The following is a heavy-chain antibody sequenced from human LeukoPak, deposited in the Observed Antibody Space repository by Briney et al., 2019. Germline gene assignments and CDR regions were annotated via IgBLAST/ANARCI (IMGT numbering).Heavy chain of an antibody. CDR1: GYTFAGYY. CDR2: INPDSGGR. CDR3: GRVPMVRGASADY. V-gene: IGHV1-2*02. D-gene: IGHD3-10*01. Sequence: ASVKVSCKASGYTFAGYYIHWGRQAPGQGLEWMGWINPDSGGRNYAQNFQGRVTMTRDTSLSTASMELRSLRSADTAVDYCGRVPMVRGASADYWGQGTLVTVSS. J-gene: IGHJ4*02.